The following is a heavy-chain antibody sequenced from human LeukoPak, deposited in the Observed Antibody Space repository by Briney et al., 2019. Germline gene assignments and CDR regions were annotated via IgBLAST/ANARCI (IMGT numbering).Heavy chain of an antibody. V-gene: IGHV3-30*02. CDR2: IRFDGSNT. CDR3: AKVKTDILIPDS. J-gene: IGHJ4*02. D-gene: IGHD2-21*02. Sequence: GRSLRLSCAASGFTFNNYGMHWVRQAPGKGLEWVSFIRFDGSNTYHADSVKGRFTISRDNSKNTLYLQMNSLTSADTAVYYCAKVKTDILIPDSWGQGTLVTVSS. CDR1: GFTFNNYG.